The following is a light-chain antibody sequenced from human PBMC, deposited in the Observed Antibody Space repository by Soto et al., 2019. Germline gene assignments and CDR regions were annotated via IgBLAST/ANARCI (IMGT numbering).Light chain of an antibody. J-gene: IGKJ4*01. CDR3: QQYNSYWLT. Sequence: DIQMTQSPSTLSASVGDRFTITCRASQSISSWLAWYQQKPGKAPKLLIYDASSLESGVPSRFSGSGSGTEFTLTISSLQPDDFATYYCQQYNSYWLTFGGGTKVEIK. CDR2: DAS. V-gene: IGKV1-5*01. CDR1: QSISSW.